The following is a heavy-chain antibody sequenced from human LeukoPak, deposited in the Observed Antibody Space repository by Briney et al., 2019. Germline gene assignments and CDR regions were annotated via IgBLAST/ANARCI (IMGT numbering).Heavy chain of an antibody. CDR1: GGSISSGDYY. CDR2: IYYSGST. J-gene: IGHJ2*01. V-gene: IGHV4-30-4*01. CDR3: ARLSWGSGTQGFDL. Sequence: PSQTLSLTCTVSGGSISSGDYYWSWIRQPPGKGLEWIGYIYYSGSTYYNPSLKSRVTISVDTSKNQFSLKLSSVTAADTAVYYCARLSWGSGTQGFDLWGRGTLVTVSS. D-gene: IGHD3-10*01.